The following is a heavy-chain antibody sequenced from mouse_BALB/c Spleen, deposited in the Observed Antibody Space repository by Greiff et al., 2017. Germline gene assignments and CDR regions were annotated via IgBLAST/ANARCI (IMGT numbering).Heavy chain of an antibody. V-gene: IGHV5-6-4*01. Sequence: EVHLVESGGGLVKPGGSLKLSCAASGFTFSSYTMSWVRQTPEKRLEWVATISSGGSYTYYPDSVKGRFTISRDNAKNTLYLQMSSLKSEDTAMYYCTRDTLFAYWGQGTLVTVSA. J-gene: IGHJ3*01. CDR3: TRDTLFAY. CDR2: ISSGGSYT. CDR1: GFTFSSYT.